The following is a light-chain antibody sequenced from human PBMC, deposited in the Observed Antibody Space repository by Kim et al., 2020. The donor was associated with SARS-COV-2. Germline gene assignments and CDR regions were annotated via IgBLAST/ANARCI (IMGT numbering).Light chain of an antibody. J-gene: IGLJ1*01. CDR2: EVT. CDR3: CSYAGSSTYV. V-gene: IGLV2-23*02. Sequence: QSALTQPASVSGSPGQSITISCTATSSDIGSYNLVSWYQQHPGKAPILMIYEVTKRPSGVSNRFSGSKSGNTASLTISGLQAEDEADYYCCSYAGSSTYVFGTGTKVTVL. CDR1: SSDIGSYNL.